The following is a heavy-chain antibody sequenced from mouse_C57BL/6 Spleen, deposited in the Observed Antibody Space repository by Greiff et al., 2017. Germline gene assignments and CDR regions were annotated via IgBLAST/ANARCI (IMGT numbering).Heavy chain of an antibody. D-gene: IGHD2-4*01. Sequence: EVQLQESGPGLVKPSQSLSLTCSVTGYSITSGYYWNWIRQFPGNKLEWMGYISYDGSNNYNPSLKNRISITRDTSKNQFFLKLNSVTTEDTATYYCAREKGYYYDYEMDYWGQGTSVTVSS. V-gene: IGHV3-6*01. CDR2: ISYDGSN. J-gene: IGHJ4*01. CDR1: GYSITSGYY. CDR3: AREKGYYYDYEMDY.